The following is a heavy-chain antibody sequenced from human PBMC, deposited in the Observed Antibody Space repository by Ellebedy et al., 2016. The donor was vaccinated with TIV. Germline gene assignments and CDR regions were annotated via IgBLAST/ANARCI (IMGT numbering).Heavy chain of an antibody. CDR3: AREFSESRYFDY. CDR2: ISYDGSNK. J-gene: IGHJ4*02. D-gene: IGHD1-26*01. Sequence: GGSLRLSCAASGFTFSSYAMHWVRQAPGKGLEWVAVISYDGSNKYYADSVKGRFTISRDNSKNTLYLQMNSLRAEETAVYYCAREFSESRYFDYWGQGTLVTVSS. CDR1: GFTFSSYA. V-gene: IGHV3-30-3*01.